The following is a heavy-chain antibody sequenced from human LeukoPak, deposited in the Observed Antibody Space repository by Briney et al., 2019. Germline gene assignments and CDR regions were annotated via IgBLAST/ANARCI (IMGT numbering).Heavy chain of an antibody. J-gene: IGHJ4*02. CDR2: IKQDGSEK. CDR1: GFTFSSYE. D-gene: IGHD3-3*01. V-gene: IGHV3-7*01. Sequence: GSLRLSCAASGFTFSSYEMNWVRQAPGKGLEWVANIKQDGSEKYYVDSVKGRFTISRDNAKNSLYLQMNSLRAEDTAVYYCARDGYDFWSGYLDYWGQGTLVTVSS. CDR3: ARDGYDFWSGYLDY.